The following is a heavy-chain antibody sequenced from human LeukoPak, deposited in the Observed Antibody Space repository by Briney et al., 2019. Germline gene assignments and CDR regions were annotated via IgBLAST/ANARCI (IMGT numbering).Heavy chain of an antibody. J-gene: IGHJ6*02. CDR2: ISWNSGSI. V-gene: IGHV3-9*01. CDR1: GFTFDDYA. Sequence: GRSLRLSCAASGFTFDDYAMHWVRQAPGKGLEWVSGISWNSGSIGYADSVKGRFTISRDNAKSSLYLQMNSLRAEDTALYYCAKERAAAANDGGMDVWGQGTTVTVSS. D-gene: IGHD6-13*01. CDR3: AKERAAAANDGGMDV.